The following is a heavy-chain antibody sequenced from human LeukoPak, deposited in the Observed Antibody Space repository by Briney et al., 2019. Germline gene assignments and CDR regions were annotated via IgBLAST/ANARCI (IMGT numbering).Heavy chain of an antibody. J-gene: IGHJ3*01. CDR3: ARDWYYAFDF. D-gene: IGHD2-21*02. Sequence: GGSLRLSCLASGFTFSNTWMNWVRQAPGKGLEWVARIRSKRDGGTTDYAAPVKGRFTISRDDSKNTVYLQMNSLKAEDTAVYYCARDWYYAFDFWGQGTMVTASS. V-gene: IGHV3-15*07. CDR2: IRSKRDGGTT. CDR1: GFTFSNTW.